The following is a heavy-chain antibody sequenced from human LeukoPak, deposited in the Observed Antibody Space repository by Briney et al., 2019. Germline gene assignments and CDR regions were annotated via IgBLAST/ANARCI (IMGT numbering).Heavy chain of an antibody. D-gene: IGHD3-10*01. CDR1: GFTFSRYG. CDR2: VSVEGSNK. Sequence: GGSLRLSCAASGFTFSRYGMHWVRQAPGKGLEWVAVVSVEGSNKYYADSVKGRFTISRDNSKNTLSLQMNSLRAEDTAVYYCAKDMGYYYGSGSYPPENDYWGQGTLVTVSS. CDR3: AKDMGYYYGSGSYPPENDY. V-gene: IGHV3-30*18. J-gene: IGHJ4*02.